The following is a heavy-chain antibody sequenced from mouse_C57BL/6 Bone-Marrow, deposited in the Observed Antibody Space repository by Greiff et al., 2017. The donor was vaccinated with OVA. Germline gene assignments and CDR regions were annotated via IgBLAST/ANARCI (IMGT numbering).Heavy chain of an antibody. Sequence: EVKLVESGGGLVKPGGSLKLSCAASGFTFSDYGMHWVRQAPEKGLEWVAYISSGSSTIYYADTVKGRFTISRDNAKNTLFLQMTSLRSEDTAMYYCASPFYDYFYYAMDYWGQGTSVTVSS. CDR1: GFTFSDYG. J-gene: IGHJ4*01. CDR3: ASPFYDYFYYAMDY. D-gene: IGHD2-4*01. V-gene: IGHV5-17*01. CDR2: ISSGSSTI.